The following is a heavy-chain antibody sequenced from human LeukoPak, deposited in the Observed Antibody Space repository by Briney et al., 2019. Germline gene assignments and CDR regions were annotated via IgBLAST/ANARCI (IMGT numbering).Heavy chain of an antibody. CDR2: ISGSGGST. Sequence: PGGSLRLSCVSSGFSFSNYAMSWVRQAPGEGLEWVSSISGSGGSTHYADSVKGRFTISRDKTKNTLYLQMNSLRAEDTAVYYCAKSAYYDASGYYREYYFDYWGQGTLVTVSS. D-gene: IGHD3-22*01. J-gene: IGHJ4*02. V-gene: IGHV3-23*01. CDR3: AKSAYYDASGYYREYYFDY. CDR1: GFSFSNYA.